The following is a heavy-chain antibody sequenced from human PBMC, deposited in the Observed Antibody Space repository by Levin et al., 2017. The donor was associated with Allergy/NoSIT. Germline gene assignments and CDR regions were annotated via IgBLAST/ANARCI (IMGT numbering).Heavy chain of an antibody. J-gene: IGHJ6*03. CDR3: AKERTRELYRGNYYYDHYMEG. V-gene: IGHV3-33*06. D-gene: IGHD3-10*01. CDR2: IWLDGTKQ. CDR1: GFLFNSYG. Sequence: PGGSLRLSCAGSGFLFNSYGMHWVRQAPGKGLEWVAAIWLDGTKQFYAESVQGRFTVSRDNSKNTLELQMNGLRVEDTAVYYCAKERTRELYRGNYYYDHYMEGWGKGATVIVSS.